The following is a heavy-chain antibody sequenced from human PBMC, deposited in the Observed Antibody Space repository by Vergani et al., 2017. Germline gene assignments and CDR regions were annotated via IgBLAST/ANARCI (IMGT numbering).Heavy chain of an antibody. CDR3: ARHSITMVRGEVSYYYYYMDV. J-gene: IGHJ6*03. CDR1: GYSFTSYW. CDR2: IYPGDSDT. Sequence: EVQLVQSGAEVKKPGESLKISCKGSGYSFTSYWIGWVRQMPGKGLEWMGIIYPGDSDTRCSPSFQGQVTISADKSISTAYLQWSSLKASDTAMYYCARHSITMVRGEVSYYYYYMDVWGKGTTVTVSS. V-gene: IGHV5-51*01. D-gene: IGHD3-10*01.